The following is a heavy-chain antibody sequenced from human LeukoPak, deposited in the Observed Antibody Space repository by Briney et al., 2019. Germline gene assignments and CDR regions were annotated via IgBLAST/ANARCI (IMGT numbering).Heavy chain of an antibody. CDR1: DGSITNYD. D-gene: IGHD3-10*01. CDR3: ARALWFGELYAMDV. J-gene: IGHJ6*02. CDR2: VHYSGTT. Sequence: SETLSLTCTVSDGSITNYDWSWVRQPPVKGLEFIGHVHYSGTTNYNPSLRSRVTISIDTSKKHFSLQLRSVTTTDTAVYYCARALWFGELYAMDVWGQGTTVTVSS. V-gene: IGHV4-59*01.